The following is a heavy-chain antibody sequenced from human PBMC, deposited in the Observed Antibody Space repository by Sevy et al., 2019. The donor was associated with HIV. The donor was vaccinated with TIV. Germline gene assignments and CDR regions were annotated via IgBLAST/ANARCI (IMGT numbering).Heavy chain of an antibody. CDR2: IRSKAYGGTI. V-gene: IGHV3-49*03. CDR1: GFTFGDYA. D-gene: IGHD6-19*01. J-gene: IGHJ6*02. CDR3: TKHPAGTYYFHGMDV. Sequence: GGSLRLSCTTSGFTFGDYAMSWFRQAPGKGLKWVGIIRSKAYGGTIDYAASVKGRFTISRDDSISIAYLQMNSLKTEDSAVYYCTKHPAGTYYFHGMDVWGQGSTVTVSS.